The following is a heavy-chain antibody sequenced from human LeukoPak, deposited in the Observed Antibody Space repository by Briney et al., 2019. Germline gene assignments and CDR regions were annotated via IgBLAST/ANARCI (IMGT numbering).Heavy chain of an antibody. CDR3: ARADTENYGGLSFNS. V-gene: IGHV4-38-2*02. D-gene: IGHD4-23*01. CDR2: MFHSGST. CDR1: GYSISSGHY. Sequence: KPSETLSLTCTVSGYSISSGHYRAWIRQSPEKGLEWIASMFHSGSTYYNPSLKSRVTTSADTSKNEFSLKLSSVTAADTAVYYCARADTENYGGLSFNSWGQGSLVTVSS. J-gene: IGHJ4*02.